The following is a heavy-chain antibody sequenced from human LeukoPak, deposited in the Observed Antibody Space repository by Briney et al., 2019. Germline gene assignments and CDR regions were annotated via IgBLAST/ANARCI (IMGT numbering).Heavy chain of an antibody. CDR2: IYTSGST. Sequence: SETLSLTCTVSGGSISSYYWSWIRQPAGKGLEWIGRIYTSGSTNYNPSLKSRVTMSVDTSKNQFSLKLSSVTAADTAVYYCARERLGYSGSYLPFWDYWGQGTLVTVSS. D-gene: IGHD1-26*01. J-gene: IGHJ4*02. CDR3: ARERLGYSGSYLPFWDY. CDR1: GGSISSYY. V-gene: IGHV4-4*07.